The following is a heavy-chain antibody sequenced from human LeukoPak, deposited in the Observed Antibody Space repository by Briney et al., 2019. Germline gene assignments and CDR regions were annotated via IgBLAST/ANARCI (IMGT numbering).Heavy chain of an antibody. D-gene: IGHD3-10*01. J-gene: IGHJ6*03. CDR2: ISSSSSYI. Sequence: GGSLRLSCAASGFTFSSYEMNWVRQAPGKGLEWVSSISSSSSYIYYADSVKGRFTISRDNAKNSLYLQMNSLRAEDTAVYYCARVENYYGSGSYLYYYYYYMDVWGKGTTVTVSS. CDR3: ARVENYYGSGSYLYYYYYYMDV. CDR1: GFTFSSYE. V-gene: IGHV3-21*01.